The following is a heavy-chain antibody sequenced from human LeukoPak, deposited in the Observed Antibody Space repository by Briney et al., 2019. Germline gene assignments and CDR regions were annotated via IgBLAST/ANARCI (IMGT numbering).Heavy chain of an antibody. CDR3: TREWRGIASHYSGMDV. CDR1: GFTFSSYD. V-gene: IGHV3-13*01. D-gene: IGHD3-16*02. Sequence: GGSLRLSCAASGFTFSSYDMQWVRQVIGKGLEWVSAIGIAGDTHYSGSVKGRFTISRENAKNSLSLEMSYLTVEDTAVYYCTREWRGIASHYSGMDVWGQGTAVIVSS. CDR2: IGIAGDT. J-gene: IGHJ6*02.